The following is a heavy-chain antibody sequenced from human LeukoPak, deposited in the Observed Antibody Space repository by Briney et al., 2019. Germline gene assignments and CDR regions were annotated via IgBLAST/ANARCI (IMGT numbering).Heavy chain of an antibody. D-gene: IGHD3-3*01. Sequence: PSETLSLTCTVSGGSISSYYWSWIRQPPGKGLEWIGYIYYSGSTNYNPSLKSRVTISVDTSRSQFSLKMSAVTAADTAVYYCARRVRLAPDYWGQGTLVTVSS. CDR3: ARRVRLAPDY. CDR2: IYYSGST. CDR1: GGSISSYY. V-gene: IGHV4-59*12. J-gene: IGHJ4*02.